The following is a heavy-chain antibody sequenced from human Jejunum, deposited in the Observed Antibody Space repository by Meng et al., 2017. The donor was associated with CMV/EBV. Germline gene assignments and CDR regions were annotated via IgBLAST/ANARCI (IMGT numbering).Heavy chain of an antibody. J-gene: IGHJ4*02. V-gene: IGHV4-4*07. CDR3: ARGESRGYYYFDY. CDR1: GDSSNNHF. CDR2: ISSSGNT. D-gene: IGHD3-22*01. Sequence: QVTPRGLAPGRVRPSETLALTCSVSGDSSNNHFWSWIRQPAGKKLGWIGRISSSGNTNYTPSFKSRVIMSLDTSNNQFFLKLTSVTAADTALYYCARGESRGYYYFDYWGQGILVTVSS.